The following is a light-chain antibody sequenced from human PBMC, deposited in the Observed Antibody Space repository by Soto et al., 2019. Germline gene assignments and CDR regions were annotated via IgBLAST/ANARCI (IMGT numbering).Light chain of an antibody. CDR1: SSDVGSYNL. CDR2: EGS. CDR3: CSYAGSSTFYYV. Sequence: QSALTQPASVSGSPGQPITISCTGTSSDVGSYNLVSWYQQHPGKAPKLMIYEGSKRPSGVSNRFSGSKSGYTASLTISGLQAEDEADYYCCSYAGSSTFYYVFGTGTKVTVL. V-gene: IGLV2-23*01. J-gene: IGLJ1*01.